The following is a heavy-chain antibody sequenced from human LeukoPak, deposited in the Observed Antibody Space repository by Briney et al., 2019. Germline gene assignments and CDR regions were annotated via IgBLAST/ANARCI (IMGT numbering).Heavy chain of an antibody. CDR1: GFTFNIYW. V-gene: IGHV3-7*03. Sequence: PGGSLRLSCAASGFTFNIYWMTWVRQAPGKGLEWVANMKADGSEKHYEESVKGRFTIFRDNARNSLYLQMNSLRAEDTAVYYCAKDIPPGIAAAGTGVFDYWGQGTLVTVSS. D-gene: IGHD6-13*01. CDR3: AKDIPPGIAAAGTGVFDY. J-gene: IGHJ4*02. CDR2: MKADGSEK.